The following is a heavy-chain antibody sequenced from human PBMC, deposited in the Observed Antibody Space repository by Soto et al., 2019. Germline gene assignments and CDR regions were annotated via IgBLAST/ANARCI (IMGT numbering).Heavy chain of an antibody. J-gene: IGHJ4*02. Sequence: LGPSCVAPGFKCTSYVMSSARQDPGKGLDQVHVIGASGRFIDSEASVEGRFTLFRDNFRNTVYMQMNSLSSDDTSTYYCAKDWSDAHYPLSFFDSWRQGT. D-gene: IGHD3-3*01. V-gene: IGHV3-23*01. CDR2: IGASGRFI. CDR1: GFKCTSYV. CDR3: AKDWSDAHYPLSFFDS.